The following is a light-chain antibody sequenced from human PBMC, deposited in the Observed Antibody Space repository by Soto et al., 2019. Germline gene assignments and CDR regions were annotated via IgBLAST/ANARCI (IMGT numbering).Light chain of an antibody. V-gene: IGKV3-20*01. CDR1: QSVRSNS. Sequence: EIVLTQSPGTLSLSPGERATLSCRASQSVRSNSLSWYQQKPGQAPRLLIYGASSRATGIPDRFSGSGSGTDFALTISRLEPEDFAVYYCQLYGASPGFTFGPGTKVDI. J-gene: IGKJ3*01. CDR3: QLYGASPGFT. CDR2: GAS.